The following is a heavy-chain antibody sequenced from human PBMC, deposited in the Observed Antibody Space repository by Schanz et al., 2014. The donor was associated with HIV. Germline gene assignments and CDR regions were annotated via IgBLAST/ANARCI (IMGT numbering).Heavy chain of an antibody. V-gene: IGHV3-21*01. CDR2: ISSRSTFI. J-gene: IGHJ4*02. D-gene: IGHD2-21*01. Sequence: EVHLVESGGGLVKPGGSLRLSCAASGFTFNSYSMNWVRQAPGKGLEWVSTISSRSTFIYYAESVKGRFTISRDNAKNSLSLQMNSLRAEDTAIYYCARGVDCGGITCTSPADYWGQGILVTVSS. CDR1: GFTFNSYS. CDR3: ARGVDCGGITCTSPADY.